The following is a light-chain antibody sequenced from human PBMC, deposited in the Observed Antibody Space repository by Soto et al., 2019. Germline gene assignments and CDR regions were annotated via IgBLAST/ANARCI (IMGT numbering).Light chain of an antibody. CDR3: QQRSQWPPL. V-gene: IGKV3-11*01. CDR2: DAY. Sequence: EIVLTQSPATLSLSPGERATLSCRASQSVGRYLAWYQQRAGQAPRLLIYDAYDRATGIPARFSGSGSGTDFTLTISSLESEDFAVYYCQQRSQWPPLFGQGKRLEIK. CDR1: QSVGRY. J-gene: IGKJ5*01.